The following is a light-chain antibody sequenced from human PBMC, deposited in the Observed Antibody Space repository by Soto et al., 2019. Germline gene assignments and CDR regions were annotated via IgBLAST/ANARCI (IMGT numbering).Light chain of an antibody. J-gene: IGLJ2*01. CDR3: QTWDTGARVV. CDR1: SGHSSYA. CDR2: LSSDGSH. Sequence: QSVLTQSPSASASLGASVKLTCTLSSGHSSYAIAWHQQQPEKGPRYLMKLSSDGSHSKGDGIPDCFSGSSSGAERYLTISSLQSEDEAYYYCQTWDTGARVVFGGGTKLTVL. V-gene: IGLV4-69*01.